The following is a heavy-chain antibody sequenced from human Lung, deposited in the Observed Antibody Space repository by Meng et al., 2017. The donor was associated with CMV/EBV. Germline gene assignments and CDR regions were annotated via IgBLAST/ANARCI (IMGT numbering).Heavy chain of an antibody. V-gene: IGHV3-72*01. J-gene: IGHJ4*02. D-gene: IGHD2/OR15-2a*01. CDR1: GFTFGDHY. CDR2: SRNKASSYTT. Sequence: GGSLRLXCTASGFTFGDHYMDWVRQAPGKGLEWVARSRNKASSYTTEYAASVRGRFTISRDESGNSLDLQMTSLKTEDTAVYYCARDNSATRYCDYWGQGIXVNVSS. CDR3: ARDNSATRYCDY.